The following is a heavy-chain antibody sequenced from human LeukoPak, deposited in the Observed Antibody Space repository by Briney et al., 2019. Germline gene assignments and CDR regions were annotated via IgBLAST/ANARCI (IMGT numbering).Heavy chain of an antibody. CDR2: ISSSSNYI. V-gene: IGHV3-21*01. CDR3: ARERDSSSWFGAFDI. Sequence: GGSLRLSCAASGFSFSSYTMNWVRQAPGQGLEWVSSISSSSNYIYYADSVKGRFTISRDNARNSLYLQMNSLRAEDTAVYYCARERDSSSWFGAFDIWGQGTMVTVSS. CDR1: GFSFSSYT. D-gene: IGHD6-13*01. J-gene: IGHJ3*02.